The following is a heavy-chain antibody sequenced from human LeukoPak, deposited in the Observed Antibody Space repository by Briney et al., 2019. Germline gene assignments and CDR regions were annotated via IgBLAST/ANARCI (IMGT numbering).Heavy chain of an antibody. Sequence: SETLSLTCAVYGGSFSGYCWSWVRQPPGKGLEWVGEINNSGSNNYNPSLKSGSPRSVVTSKNQFSVVLSFVTAADTAVYCCAQSGQTGSYSNPIYYHGLDVWGRGTTVTVSS. V-gene: IGHV4-34*01. CDR2: INNSGSN. CDR1: GGSFSGYC. CDR3: AQSGQTGSYSNPIYYHGLDV. D-gene: IGHD3-10*01. J-gene: IGHJ6*04.